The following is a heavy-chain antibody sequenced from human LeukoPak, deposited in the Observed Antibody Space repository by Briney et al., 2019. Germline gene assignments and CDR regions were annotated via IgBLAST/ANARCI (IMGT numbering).Heavy chain of an antibody. J-gene: IGHJ1*01. CDR3: AKDRPHSLGYDPGLQH. CDR1: GFTFSSYA. Sequence: PGGSLRLSCAASGFTFSSYAMSWVRQAPGKGLEWVSAISGSGGSTYYADSVKGRFTISRDNSKNTLYLQMNSLRAEDTAVYYCAKDRPHSLGYDPGLQHWGQGTLVTVSS. D-gene: IGHD3-3*01. V-gene: IGHV3-23*01. CDR2: ISGSGGST.